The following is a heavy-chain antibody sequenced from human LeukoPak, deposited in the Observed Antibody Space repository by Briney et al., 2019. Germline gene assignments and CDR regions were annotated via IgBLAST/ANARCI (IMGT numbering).Heavy chain of an antibody. Sequence: SETLSLTCTVSGGSISSSSYYWGWIRQPPGKGLEWIGSIYYSGSTYYNPSLKSRVTISVDTSKNQFSLKLSSVTAADTAVYYCALERWDYGDSRYTAIDRYFDLWGRGTLVTVSS. CDR2: IYYSGST. CDR1: GGSISSSSYY. V-gene: IGHV4-39*07. J-gene: IGHJ2*01. CDR3: ALERWDYGDSRYTAIDRYFDL. D-gene: IGHD4-17*01.